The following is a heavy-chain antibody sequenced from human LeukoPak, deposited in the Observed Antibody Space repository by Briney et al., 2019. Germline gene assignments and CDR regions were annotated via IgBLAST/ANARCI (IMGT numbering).Heavy chain of an antibody. CDR2: IYYIGST. D-gene: IGHD2-15*01. V-gene: IGHV4-59*01. Sequence: SETLSLTCTVSGGSLSSYYWSWIRHPPGKGLEWIGYIYYIGSTNYNPPLKSRVTILVDTSNNQFYMQLSYVTAADTAVYYCARAYCIGGSCYSYRGIFDPWGQGTLVTVSS. J-gene: IGHJ5*02. CDR1: GGSLSSYY. CDR3: ARAYCIGGSCYSYRGIFDP.